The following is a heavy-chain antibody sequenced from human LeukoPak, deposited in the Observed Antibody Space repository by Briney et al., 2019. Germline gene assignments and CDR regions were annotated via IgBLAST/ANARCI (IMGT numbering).Heavy chain of an antibody. CDR3: ARTSYTSGYYYYYMDV. CDR1: GGSISTYY. V-gene: IGHV4-59*01. D-gene: IGHD3-22*01. Sequence: PSGTLSLTCPVSGGSISTYYWSWIRQPPGKGLEWIGYIYYSGSTTYNPSLKSRVTISIDTSKNQFSLKLSSVTAADTAVYYCARTSYTSGYYYYYMDVWGKGTTVTVSS. CDR2: IYYSGST. J-gene: IGHJ6*03.